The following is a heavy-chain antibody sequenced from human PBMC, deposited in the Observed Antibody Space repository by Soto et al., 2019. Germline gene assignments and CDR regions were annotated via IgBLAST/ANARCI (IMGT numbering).Heavy chain of an antibody. V-gene: IGHV1-46*01. CDR1: GYTFTSYY. Sequence: EASVKVSCTASGYTFTSYYMHWVRQAPGQGLEWMGIINPSGGSTSYAQKFQGRVTMTRDESTSTAYMELSSLRSEDTAVYYCARGGLPKVYGMDVWGQGTTVTVSS. J-gene: IGHJ6*02. D-gene: IGHD3-16*01. CDR2: INPSGGST. CDR3: ARGGLPKVYGMDV.